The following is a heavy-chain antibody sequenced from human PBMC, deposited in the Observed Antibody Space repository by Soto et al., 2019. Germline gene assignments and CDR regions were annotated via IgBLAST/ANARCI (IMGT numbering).Heavy chain of an antibody. Sequence: EVQLLESGGGLVQPGGSLRLSCAASGFTFSSYTMNWVRQAPGKGLEWVSSITSSSSAIYYADSVRGRFTISRDNAKNSLYLQMNSLRAEDAAVYYCARDPNTGTYHFTYWGQGTLVTVSS. D-gene: IGHD1-1*01. CDR3: ARDPNTGTYHFTY. CDR2: ITSSSSAI. V-gene: IGHV3-21*01. CDR1: GFTFSSYT. J-gene: IGHJ4*02.